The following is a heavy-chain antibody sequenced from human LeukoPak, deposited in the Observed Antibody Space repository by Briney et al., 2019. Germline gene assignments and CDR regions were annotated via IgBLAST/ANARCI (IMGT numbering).Heavy chain of an antibody. Sequence: GESLKISCKGSGYRFSTYWIAWVRQMPGKGLEWMGIIYPGDSDTRYSPSFQGQVTISADKSISTAYLQWSSLKASDTAMYYCGRSYGDEDLDYWGQGTLVTVSS. CDR3: GRSYGDEDLDY. D-gene: IGHD4-17*01. V-gene: IGHV5-51*01. CDR2: IYPGDSDT. J-gene: IGHJ4*02. CDR1: GYRFSTYW.